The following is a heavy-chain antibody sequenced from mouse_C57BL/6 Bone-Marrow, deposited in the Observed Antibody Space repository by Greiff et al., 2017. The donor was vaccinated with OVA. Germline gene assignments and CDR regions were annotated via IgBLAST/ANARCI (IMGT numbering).Heavy chain of an antibody. CDR2: INPNNGGT. Sequence: EVQLQQSGPELVKPGASVKLSCKASGYTFTDHYMNWVKQSHGQSLEWIGDINPNNGGTSYNQKFKGKATLTVDKSSSTAYMELRSLTSEDSAVYYCARGITTVVATVYYAMDYWGQGTSVTVSS. CDR1: GYTFTDHY. CDR3: ARGITTVVATVYYAMDY. J-gene: IGHJ4*01. V-gene: IGHV1-26*01. D-gene: IGHD1-1*01.